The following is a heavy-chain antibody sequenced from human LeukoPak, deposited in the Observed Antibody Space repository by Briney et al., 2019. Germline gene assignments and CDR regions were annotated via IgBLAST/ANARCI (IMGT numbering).Heavy chain of an antibody. Sequence: PGGSLRLSCAASRFPFSSYWMSWVRQAPGKGLEWVANIKQDGSEKYYLDSVKGRFTISRDNAKNSLYLQLNSLRDEDTAVYYCTRQKMAILSRDGFDIWGQGTMVTVSS. D-gene: IGHD5-24*01. CDR3: TRQKMAILSRDGFDI. J-gene: IGHJ3*02. CDR2: IKQDGSEK. CDR1: RFPFSSYW. V-gene: IGHV3-7*01.